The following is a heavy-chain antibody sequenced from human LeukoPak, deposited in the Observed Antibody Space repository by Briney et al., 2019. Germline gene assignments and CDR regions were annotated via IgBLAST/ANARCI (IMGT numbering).Heavy chain of an antibody. CDR2: IGGSGGGT. CDR1: GFKFSDYS. CDR3: ARDYDRRAFDI. Sequence: GGSLRLSCEASGFKFSDYSMSWVRQVPGKGLEWVAGIGGSGGGTYYADSVKGRFTIPRDNSRNTLYLQMNSLRAEDTAVYYCARDYDRRAFDIWGQGTMVTVSS. D-gene: IGHD3-3*01. J-gene: IGHJ3*02. V-gene: IGHV3-23*01.